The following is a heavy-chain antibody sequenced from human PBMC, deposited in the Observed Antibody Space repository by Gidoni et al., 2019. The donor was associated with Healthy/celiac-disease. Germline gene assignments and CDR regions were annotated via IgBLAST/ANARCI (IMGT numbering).Heavy chain of an antibody. J-gene: IGHJ4*02. CDR2: ISYDGSNK. D-gene: IGHD3-3*01. CDR3: ARDFWSGYRWGLDY. Sequence: QVQLVESGGGVVQPGRSLSLSCAASGFTFSSYAMHWVRQAPGKGLEWVAVISYDGSNKYYADSVKGRFTISRDNSKNTLYLQMNSLRAEDTAVYYCARDFWSGYRWGLDYWGQGTLVTVSS. CDR1: GFTFSSYA. V-gene: IGHV3-30-3*01.